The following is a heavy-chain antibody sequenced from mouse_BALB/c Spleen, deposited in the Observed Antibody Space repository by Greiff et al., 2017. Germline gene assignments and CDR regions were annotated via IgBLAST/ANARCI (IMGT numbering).Heavy chain of an antibody. CDR2: ISYSGST. J-gene: IGHJ4*01. CDR3: ARYDYGYPYAMDY. Sequence: EVKLQESGPSLVKPSQTLSLTCSVTGDSITSGYWNWIRKFPGNKLEYMGYISYSGSTYYNPSLKSRISITRDTSKNQYYLQLNSVTTEDTATYYCARYDYGYPYAMDYWGQGTSVTVSS. V-gene: IGHV3-8*02. D-gene: IGHD2-2*01. CDR1: GDSITSGY.